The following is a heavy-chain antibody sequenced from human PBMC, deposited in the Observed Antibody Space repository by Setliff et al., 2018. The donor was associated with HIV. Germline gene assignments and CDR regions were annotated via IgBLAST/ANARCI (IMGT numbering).Heavy chain of an antibody. CDR3: ARIGNLWSGYYPYYYYYYMDV. D-gene: IGHD3-3*01. CDR2: ISSSSSTI. Sequence: GGSLRLSCAASGFTFSSYNMNWVRQAPGKGLEWVSYISSSSSTIYYADSVKGRFTISRDSSKNSLYLQMNSLRAEDTAVYYCARIGNLWSGYYPYYYYYYMDVWGKGTTVTVSS. CDR1: GFTFSSYN. J-gene: IGHJ6*03. V-gene: IGHV3-48*01.